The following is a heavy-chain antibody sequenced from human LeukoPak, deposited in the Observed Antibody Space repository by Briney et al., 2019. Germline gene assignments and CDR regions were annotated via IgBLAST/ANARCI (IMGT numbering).Heavy chain of an antibody. D-gene: IGHD1-26*01. V-gene: IGHV4-59*01. CDR3: ARAGWFGWELRGGDAFDI. CDR1: GGSISSYY. J-gene: IGHJ3*02. Sequence: SETLSLTCTVSGGSISSYYCSWIRQPPGKGLEWIGYIYYSGSTNYNPSLKSRVTISVDTSKNQFSLKLSSVTAADTAVYYCARAGWFGWELRGGDAFDIWGQGTMVTVSS. CDR2: IYYSGST.